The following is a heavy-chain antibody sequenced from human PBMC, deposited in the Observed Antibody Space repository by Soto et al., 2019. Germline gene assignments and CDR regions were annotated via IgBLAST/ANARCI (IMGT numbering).Heavy chain of an antibody. Sequence: QLQLQESGSGLVKPSQTLSLTCAVSGGSISSGGYSWSWIRQPPGKGLEWIGYIYHSGNTYYNPSLKSRVTISVDRSKNQFSLKLSSVTAADTAVYYCARALYYYDSSGYSPYNWFDPWGQGTLVTVSS. J-gene: IGHJ5*02. CDR1: GGSISSGGYS. D-gene: IGHD3-22*01. V-gene: IGHV4-30-2*01. CDR2: IYHSGNT. CDR3: ARALYYYDSSGYSPYNWFDP.